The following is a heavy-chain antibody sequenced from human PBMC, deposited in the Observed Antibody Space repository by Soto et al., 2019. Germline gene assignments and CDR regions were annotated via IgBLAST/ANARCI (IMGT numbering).Heavy chain of an antibody. CDR1: GYTFTGYY. V-gene: IGHV1-2*04. CDR3: ARSHRGFCDAFDI. D-gene: IGHD2-21*01. Sequence: ASVKVSCKASGYTFTGYYMHWVRQAPGQGLEWMGWINPNSGGTNYAQKFQGWVTMTRDTSISTAYMELSRLRSDDTAVYYCARSHRGFCDAFDIWGQGTMVTVSS. J-gene: IGHJ3*02. CDR2: INPNSGGT.